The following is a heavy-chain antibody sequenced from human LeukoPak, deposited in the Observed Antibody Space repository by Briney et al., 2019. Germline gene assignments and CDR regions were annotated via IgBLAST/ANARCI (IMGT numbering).Heavy chain of an antibody. V-gene: IGHV3-30*18. J-gene: IGHJ3*02. CDR1: GFTFSSYG. Sequence: GGSLRLSCAASGFTFSSYGMHWVRQAPGKGLEWVAVISYDGSNKYYADSVKGRFTISRDNSKNTLYLQMNSLRAEDTAVYYCAKFPRAPEYSSGWYPRGDAFDIWGQGTMVTVSS. D-gene: IGHD6-19*01. CDR3: AKFPRAPEYSSGWYPRGDAFDI. CDR2: ISYDGSNK.